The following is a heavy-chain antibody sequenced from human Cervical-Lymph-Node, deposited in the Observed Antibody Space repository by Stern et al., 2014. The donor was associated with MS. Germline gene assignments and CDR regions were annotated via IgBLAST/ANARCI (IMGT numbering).Heavy chain of an antibody. V-gene: IGHV4-39*01. D-gene: IGHD6-19*01. Sequence: QVQLQESGPGLVKPSKTLSLTCTVSGGSISSSSYYWGWIRQPPGKGLEWIGSIYYSGSTYYNPSLKSRVTISVDTSQNQLSLKLSSVTAADTAVYYCAREPIAVAGTLFDYWGQGTLVTVSS. CDR2: IYYSGST. CDR1: GGSISSSSYY. CDR3: AREPIAVAGTLFDY. J-gene: IGHJ4*02.